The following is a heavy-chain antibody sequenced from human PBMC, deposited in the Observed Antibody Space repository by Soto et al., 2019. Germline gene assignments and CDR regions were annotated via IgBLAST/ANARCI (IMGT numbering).Heavy chain of an antibody. Sequence: KTSETLSLTCTVSGGSTSSDNYWSWIRQPPGKGLEWIGHIYYSGNTDYNPSLKSRLAISIDTSKNQFSLKLSSVTAADPAVYFCAREGGESSDGLYYFDSWGQGSLVTSPQ. J-gene: IGHJ4*02. CDR2: IYYSGNT. CDR3: AREGGESSDGLYYFDS. CDR1: GGSTSSDNY. D-gene: IGHD3-16*01. V-gene: IGHV4-30-4*01.